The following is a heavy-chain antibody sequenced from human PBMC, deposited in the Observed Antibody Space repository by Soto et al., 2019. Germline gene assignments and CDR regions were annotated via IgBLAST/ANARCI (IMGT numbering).Heavy chain of an antibody. V-gene: IGHV3-30-3*01. D-gene: IGHD5-12*01. J-gene: IGHJ6*02. CDR1: GFTFSSYA. CDR3: ARDRRGYDPPHGMDV. Sequence: GGSLRLSCAASGFTFSSYAMHWVRQAPGKGLEWVAVISYDGSNKYYADSVKGRFTISRDNSKNTLYLQMNSLRAEDTAVYYCARDRRGYDPPHGMDVWGQGTTVTVSS. CDR2: ISYDGSNK.